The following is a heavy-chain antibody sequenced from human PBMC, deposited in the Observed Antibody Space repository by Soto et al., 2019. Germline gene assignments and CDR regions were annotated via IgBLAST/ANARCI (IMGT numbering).Heavy chain of an antibody. CDR2: INHSGST. Sequence: QVQLQQWGKGLLKPSETLSLTCAVYGGSFSGYYWSWIRQPPGKGLEWIGEINHSGSTNYNPSLKSRVTISVDTSKNQFSLKLSSVTAADTAVYYCAREYGGNSGTFDYWGQGTLVTVSS. CDR1: GGSFSGYY. J-gene: IGHJ4*02. V-gene: IGHV4-34*01. D-gene: IGHD2-21*02. CDR3: AREYGGNSGTFDY.